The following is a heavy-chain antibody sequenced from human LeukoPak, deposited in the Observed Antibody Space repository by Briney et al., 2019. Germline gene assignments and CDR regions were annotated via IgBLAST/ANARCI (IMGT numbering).Heavy chain of an antibody. J-gene: IGHJ4*02. Sequence: GGSLRLSCAASGFIFDDFDMSWVRQPPGKGLEWVSGINWNGGGTVYADSVKGRFTISRDNVKNSLYLQMDTLTAEDTAFYYCVRGGASASYFDFWGLGTLVTVSP. V-gene: IGHV3-20*04. D-gene: IGHD5-18*01. CDR2: INWNGGGT. CDR1: GFIFDDFD. CDR3: VRGGASASYFDF.